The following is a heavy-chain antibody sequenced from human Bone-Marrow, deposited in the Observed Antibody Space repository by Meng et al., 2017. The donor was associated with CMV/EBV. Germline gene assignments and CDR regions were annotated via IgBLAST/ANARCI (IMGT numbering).Heavy chain of an antibody. CDR1: GFTFSKAW. V-gene: IGHV3-74*01. D-gene: IGHD2-2*01. J-gene: IGHJ4*02. Sequence: GESLKISCAASGFTFSKAWMSWVRQAPGKGLEWVGRINSDGSSTSYADSVKGRFTISRDNAKNTLYLQMNSLRAEDTAVYYCARVSGYCSSTSCYPCFDYWGQGTLVTVS. CDR3: ARVSGYCSSTSCYPCFDY. CDR2: INSDGSST.